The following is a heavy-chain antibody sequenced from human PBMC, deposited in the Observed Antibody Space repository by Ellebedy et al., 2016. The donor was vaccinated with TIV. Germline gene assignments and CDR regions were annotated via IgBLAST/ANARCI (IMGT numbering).Heavy chain of an antibody. J-gene: IGHJ4*02. CDR3: AGGSRGLSILGTSLHY. Sequence: GGSLRLSCAVSGFTVSDNYMSWVRQAPGKGLEWVATLYSSGNKFSADSAKGRFTISRDNSKNTLYLQMNNLRVEDTAVFYCAGGSRGLSILGTSLHYWGQGTLVIVSS. V-gene: IGHV3-53*01. CDR2: LYSSGNK. D-gene: IGHD6-13*01. CDR1: GFTVSDNY.